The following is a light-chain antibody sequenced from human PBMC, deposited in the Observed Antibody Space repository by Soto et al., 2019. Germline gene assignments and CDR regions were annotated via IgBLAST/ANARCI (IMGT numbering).Light chain of an antibody. CDR3: QKYNSALIT. CDR1: QSVSSSY. J-gene: IGKJ4*01. Sequence: EIVLTQSPGTLSLSPGERATLSCRASQSVSSSYLAWYQQKPGQAPRLLIYAASTLQSGVPSRFSGSGSGTDFTLTISSLQPEDVATYYCQKYNSALITFGGGTKVDIK. CDR2: AAS. V-gene: IGKV3-20*01.